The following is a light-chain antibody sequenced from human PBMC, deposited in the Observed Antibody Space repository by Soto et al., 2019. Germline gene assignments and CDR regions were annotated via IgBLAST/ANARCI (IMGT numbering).Light chain of an antibody. Sequence: EIVMTQSPATLSVSPGGRATLSCRASQSVSSNLAWYQQKPGQAPRLLIYGASTRATGFPARFSGSGSGTEFTLTISSLQSEDLAVYYCQQYKNWPLTFGGGTKVDIK. V-gene: IGKV3-15*01. CDR2: GAS. CDR1: QSVSSN. CDR3: QQYKNWPLT. J-gene: IGKJ4*01.